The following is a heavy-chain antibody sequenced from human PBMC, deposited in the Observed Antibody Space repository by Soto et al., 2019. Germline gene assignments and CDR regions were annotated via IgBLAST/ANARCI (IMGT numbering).Heavy chain of an antibody. D-gene: IGHD3-3*01. CDR3: ARVSSDFWSGQYFDY. Sequence: QVQLQESGPGLVKPSQTLSLTCTVSGGSISSGGYYWSWLRQHPGKGLEWIGYIYYSGSTYYNPSLKSRVTISVDTSKNQFSLKLSSVTAADTAVYYCARVSSDFWSGQYFDYWGQGTLVTVSS. CDR1: GGSISSGGYY. J-gene: IGHJ4*02. CDR2: IYYSGST. V-gene: IGHV4-31*03.